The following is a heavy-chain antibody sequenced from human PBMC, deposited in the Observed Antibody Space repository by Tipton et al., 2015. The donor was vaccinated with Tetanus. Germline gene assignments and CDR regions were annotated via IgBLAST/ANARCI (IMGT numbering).Heavy chain of an antibody. CDR2: IYYSGST. V-gene: IGHV4-31*03. CDR3: ARQGWGRYDSTGNFDY. CDR1: GGSISSGGYY. J-gene: IGHJ4*02. D-gene: IGHD3-22*01. Sequence: TLSLTCTVSGGSISSGGYYWSWIRQHPGKGLEWIGYIYYSGSTYYNPSLKSRVTISVDTSKDQFSLKLSSVTAADTAVYYCARQGWGRYDSTGNFDYWGQGTLVTVSS.